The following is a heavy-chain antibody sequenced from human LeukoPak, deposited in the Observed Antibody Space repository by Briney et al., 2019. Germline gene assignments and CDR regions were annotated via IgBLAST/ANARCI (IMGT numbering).Heavy chain of an antibody. CDR3: AREGGFYRPLDY. CDR2: VHLDGRT. J-gene: IGHJ4*02. CDR1: GGSITTTNW. D-gene: IGHD3-3*01. Sequence: SGTLSLTCGVSGGSITTTNWWTWVRQPPGKGLEWIGEVHLDGRTNYNPSLESRLTISVDLSENHISLRLTSVTAADTAVYYCAREGGFYRPLDYSGQGTLVTVSA. V-gene: IGHV4-4*02.